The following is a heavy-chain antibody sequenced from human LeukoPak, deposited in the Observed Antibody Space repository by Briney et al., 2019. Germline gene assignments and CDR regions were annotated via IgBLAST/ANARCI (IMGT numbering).Heavy chain of an antibody. J-gene: IGHJ4*02. CDR1: GGSIGPYY. CDR2: VSYSGST. V-gene: IGHV4-59*01. CDR3: ARATSGYYFDF. Sequence: PSETLSLTCTVSGGSIGPYYWNWIRQPPRKGLEWIGYVSYSGSTNYNPSLKSRVTMSVDKSKNQFSLKLSSVTAADTAVYFCARATSGYYFDFWDQGTLVTVSS. D-gene: IGHD3-22*01.